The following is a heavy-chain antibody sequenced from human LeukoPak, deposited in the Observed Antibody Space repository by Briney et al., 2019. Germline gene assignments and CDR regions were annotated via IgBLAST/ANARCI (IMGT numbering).Heavy chain of an antibody. J-gene: IGHJ3*02. CDR2: ISSYDGNT. D-gene: IGHD3-3*02. V-gene: IGHV1-18*01. CDR3: ARDKELLAAGALDAFDI. Sequence: GASVKVSCKASGYTFTRYAVNWVRQAPGQGLEWMGWISSYDGNTNYAQKLQGRVTMTTDTPTSTAYMEPRSLRSDDTAVYYCARDKELLAAGALDAFDIWGQGTMVTVSS. CDR1: GYTFTRYA.